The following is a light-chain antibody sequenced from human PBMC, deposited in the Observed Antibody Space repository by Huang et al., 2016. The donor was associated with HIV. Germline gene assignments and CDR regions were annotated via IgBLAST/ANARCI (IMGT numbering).Light chain of an antibody. V-gene: IGKV2D-29*02. J-gene: IGKJ4*01. CDR2: EGS. CDR3: MQRTQRPLT. Sequence: DIVMTQTPLSLSVTPGQPASISCKSSQSLLHSDGETYLYWYLHKPGQSPQLLIYEGSNRFSGVPDRFSGNGSGTDFTLRISRVEAEDVGVYYCMQRTQRPLTFGGGTKVEIK. CDR1: QSLLHSDGETY.